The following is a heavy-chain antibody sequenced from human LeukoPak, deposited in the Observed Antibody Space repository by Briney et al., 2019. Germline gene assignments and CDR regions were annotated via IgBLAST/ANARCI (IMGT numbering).Heavy chain of an antibody. CDR2: IYYSGST. D-gene: IGHD1-1*01. Sequence: SETLSLTCTVSGGSISSNSYYWGWIRQPPGKGLEWIGSIYYSGSTYYNPSLKSRVTISIDTSKNQFSLKVSSVTAADTAVYYCTRGAGSTTSNDAFDIWGQGTMVTVSS. J-gene: IGHJ3*02. CDR3: TRGAGSTTSNDAFDI. CDR1: GGSISSNSYY. V-gene: IGHV4-39*07.